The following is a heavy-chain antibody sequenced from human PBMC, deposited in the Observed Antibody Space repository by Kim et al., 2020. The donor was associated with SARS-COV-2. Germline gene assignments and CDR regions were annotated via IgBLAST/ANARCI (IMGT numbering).Heavy chain of an antibody. Sequence: GGSLRLSCAASGFTFSNYVMHWVRQAPGKGLEWVAVISYDGGNKYYAESVKGRFTISRDNSKNTLYLQMNSLRAEDTAVYYCAKVANILTGYFDPSPFQYWGQGTLVTVPS. CDR2: ISYDGGNK. CDR1: GFTFSNYV. V-gene: IGHV3-30*18. D-gene: IGHD3-9*01. CDR3: AKVANILTGYFDPSPFQY. J-gene: IGHJ4*02.